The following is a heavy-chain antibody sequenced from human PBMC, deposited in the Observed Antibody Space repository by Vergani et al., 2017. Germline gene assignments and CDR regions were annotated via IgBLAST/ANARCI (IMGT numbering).Heavy chain of an antibody. CDR2: INHSGST. V-gene: IGHV4-34*01. J-gene: IGHJ3*02. Sequence: QVPLQQWGAGLLKPSETLSLTCAVYGGSFSGYYWGWIRPPPGKGLEWIGEINHSGSTNYNPSLKSGVTISVDTSQNQFSLKLSSVTAADTAGYYCARGRSPRVAFDIWGQGTMVTVSS. D-gene: IGHD2-15*01. CDR1: GGSFSGYY. CDR3: ARGRSPRVAFDI.